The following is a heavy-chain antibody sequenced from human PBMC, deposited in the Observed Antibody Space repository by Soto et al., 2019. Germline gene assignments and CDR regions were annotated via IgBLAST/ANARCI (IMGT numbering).Heavy chain of an antibody. Sequence: QVQLQESGPGLVKPSQTLSVSCAISGDSVSGDSAAWNWVRLSPSRGLEWLARTYYRSRWYNDYDVSVRSLITVNADTSKNQFSLQLTSVTPEDTAIYFCAGTTSHHWLYMDVWGRGTTVTVSS. J-gene: IGHJ6*03. CDR3: AGTTSHHWLYMDV. D-gene: IGHD1-1*01. CDR2: TYYRSRWYN. V-gene: IGHV6-1*01. CDR1: GDSVSGDSAA.